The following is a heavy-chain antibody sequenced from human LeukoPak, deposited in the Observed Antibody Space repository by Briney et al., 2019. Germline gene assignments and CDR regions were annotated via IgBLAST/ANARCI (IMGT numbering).Heavy chain of an antibody. V-gene: IGHV4-34*01. D-gene: IGHD3-10*01. CDR1: GGSFSGYY. CDR2: INHSGST. Sequence: SETLSLTCAVYGGSFSGYYWSWIRQPPGKGLEWIGEINHSGSTNYNPSLKSRVTISVDTSKNQFSLKLSSVTAADTAVYYCARRDSWLWFAILDYWGQGTLVTVSS. J-gene: IGHJ4*02. CDR3: ARRDSWLWFAILDY.